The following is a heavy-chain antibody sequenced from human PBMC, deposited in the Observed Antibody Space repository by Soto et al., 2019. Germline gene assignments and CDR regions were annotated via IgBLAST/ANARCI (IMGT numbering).Heavy chain of an antibody. V-gene: IGHV3-23*01. Sequence: WGSLTLSCAASVFTFSSSAITWVFQAPGKGLEWVSAISGSGGSTYYADSVKGRFTISRDNSKNTLYLQMNSLRAEDTAVYYCAKSPIFTDTAMVTTFDNCGQGTLVTVYS. CDR1: VFTFSSSA. J-gene: IGHJ4*02. CDR2: ISGSGGST. CDR3: AKSPIFTDTAMVTTFDN. D-gene: IGHD5-18*01.